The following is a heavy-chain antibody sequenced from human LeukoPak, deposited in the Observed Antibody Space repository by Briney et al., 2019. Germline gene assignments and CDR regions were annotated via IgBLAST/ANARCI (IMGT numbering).Heavy chain of an antibody. CDR3: ASGRQLGY. V-gene: IGHV3-7*01. CDR2: IKEDGSEK. Sequence: GGSLSLSCAASGFTFSNYWMSWVRQAPGKGLEWVANIKEDGSEKYYVDSVKGRFTISRDHARKSLYLQMNSLRAEDTAVYYCASGRQLGYWGQGTLVTVSS. CDR1: GFTFSNYW. D-gene: IGHD6-13*01. J-gene: IGHJ4*02.